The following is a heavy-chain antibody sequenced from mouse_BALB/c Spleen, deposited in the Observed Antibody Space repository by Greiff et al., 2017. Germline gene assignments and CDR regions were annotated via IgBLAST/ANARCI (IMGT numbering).Heavy chain of an antibody. J-gene: IGHJ2*01. V-gene: IGHV2-9*02. CDR1: GFSLTSYG. CDR3: ARDEDGNYYFDY. D-gene: IGHD2-1*01. CDR2: IWAGGST. Sequence: VQGVESGPGLVAPSQSLSITCTVSGFSLTSYGVHWVRQPPGKGLEWLGVIWAGGSTNYNSALMSRLSISKDNSKSQVFLKMNSLQTDDTAMYYCARDEDGNYYFDYWGQGTTLTVSS.